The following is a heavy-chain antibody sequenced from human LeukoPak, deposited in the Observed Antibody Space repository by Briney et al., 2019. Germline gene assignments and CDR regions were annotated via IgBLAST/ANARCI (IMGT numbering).Heavy chain of an antibody. Sequence: PGGSLRLSCAASGFTFSSYAMSWVRQAPGKGLEWVSAISGSGGSTYYADSVKCRFTISRDNSKNTLYLQMNSLRAEDTAVYYCAKLVEDTLLWFGELYVNYFDYWGQGTLVTVSS. D-gene: IGHD3-10*01. CDR3: AKLVEDTLLWFGELYVNYFDY. J-gene: IGHJ4*02. CDR1: GFTFSSYA. CDR2: ISGSGGST. V-gene: IGHV3-23*01.